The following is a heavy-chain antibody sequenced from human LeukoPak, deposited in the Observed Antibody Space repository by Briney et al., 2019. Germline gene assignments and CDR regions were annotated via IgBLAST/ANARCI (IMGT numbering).Heavy chain of an antibody. CDR1: GVTFRTSS. Sequence: GGSLRLSCSAPGVTFRTSSMNWGCQAPGKGLEWVSSISSGSRYIYYADSVKGRFTISRDNAKNSLYLQMNSLRAEETAMNYWARCTGGSTYHSDDYWGQGTLVTVSA. V-gene: IGHV3-21*01. CDR2: ISSGSRYI. J-gene: IGHJ4*02. CDR3: ARCTGGSTYHSDDY. D-gene: IGHD2-15*01.